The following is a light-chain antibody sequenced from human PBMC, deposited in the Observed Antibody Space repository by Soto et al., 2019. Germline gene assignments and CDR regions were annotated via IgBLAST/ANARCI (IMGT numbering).Light chain of an antibody. J-gene: IGKJ1*01. V-gene: IGKV3-15*01. Sequence: EIVMTQSPATLSVASGERATLSCRASQSVSINLAWYQQKPGQAPRLLIYGASTRATGIPARFSGSGSGTEFTLTISSLQPDDFATYYCQHYNSYSEAFGQGTKVDIK. CDR2: GAS. CDR1: QSVSIN. CDR3: QHYNSYSEA.